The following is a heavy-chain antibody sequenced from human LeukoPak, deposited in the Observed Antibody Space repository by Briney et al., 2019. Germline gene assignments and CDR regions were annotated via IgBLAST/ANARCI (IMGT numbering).Heavy chain of an antibody. CDR3: ARHWFIGSSWYAYYFDY. V-gene: IGHV4-59*08. CDR1: GGSFSGYY. J-gene: IGHJ4*01. D-gene: IGHD6-13*01. CDR2: IYSSGST. Sequence: ASETLSLTCAVYGGSFSGYYWSWLRQPPGKGLEWLGYIYSSGSTNYNPSLKSRVTISVDTSKNQFSLKLSSVTAADTALYYCARHWFIGSSWYAYYFDYWGQGTLVTVFS.